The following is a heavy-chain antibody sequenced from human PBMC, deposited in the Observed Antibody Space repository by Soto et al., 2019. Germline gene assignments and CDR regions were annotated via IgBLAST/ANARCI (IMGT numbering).Heavy chain of an antibody. CDR2: IKQDGSEK. V-gene: IGHV3-7*01. CDR1: GFTFSSYW. Sequence: GGSLRLSCAASGFTFSSYWMSWVRQAPGKGLEWVANIKQDGSEKYYVDSVKGRFTISRDNAKNSLYLQMNSLRAEDTAVYYCARDGRGITIFGVVIMDRGYMDVWGKGTTVTVSS. D-gene: IGHD3-3*01. J-gene: IGHJ6*03. CDR3: ARDGRGITIFGVVIMDRGYMDV.